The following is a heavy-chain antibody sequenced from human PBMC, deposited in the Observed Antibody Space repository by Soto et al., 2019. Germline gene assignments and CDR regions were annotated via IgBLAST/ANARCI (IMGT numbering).Heavy chain of an antibody. J-gene: IGHJ4*02. CDR2: IWSDGTNI. D-gene: IGHD2-2*02. CDR3: ARAAYCNSASCYRLDY. Sequence: GGSLRLSCVASGFTFSTYGMNWVRQSPGKGLEWVAVIWSDGTNIDYTDSVKGRFAISRDNSKNTWYLEMNSLRAEDTAVYFCARAAYCNSASCYRLDYWGQGTLVTVS. V-gene: IGHV3-33*01. CDR1: GFTFSTYG.